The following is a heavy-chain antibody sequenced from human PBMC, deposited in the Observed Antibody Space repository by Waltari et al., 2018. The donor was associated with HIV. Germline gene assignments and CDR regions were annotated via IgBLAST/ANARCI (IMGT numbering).Heavy chain of an antibody. V-gene: IGHV6-1*01. Sequence: QVYLQQSGPGVVKPSATLSPDCVIPGYTVSSDTAAWNWVRQSPSRGLEWLGRTYLRSKWHEDYSTSVKGRISIDADKAESRFTLHVNHVTPEDTAVYYCVRDGFGLDYWGQGISVTVSS. CDR2: TYLRSKWHE. CDR1: GYTVSSDTAA. CDR3: VRDGFGLDY. D-gene: IGHD3-16*01. J-gene: IGHJ4*02.